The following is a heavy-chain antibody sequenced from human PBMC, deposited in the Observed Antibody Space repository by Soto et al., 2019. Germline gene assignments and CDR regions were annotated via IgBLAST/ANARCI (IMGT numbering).Heavy chain of an antibody. D-gene: IGHD1-7*01. CDR2: IYYSGST. CDR1: GDSITSRDFY. CDR3: ARATLNWNYVSSYYYYGMDV. V-gene: IGHV4-61*08. Sequence: SETLSLTCTVSGDSITSRDFYWGWIRRPPGQGLEWIGYIYYSGSTNYNPSLKSRVTISVDTSKNQFSLKLSSVTAADTAVYYCARATLNWNYVSSYYYYGMDVWGQGTTVTVSS. J-gene: IGHJ6*02.